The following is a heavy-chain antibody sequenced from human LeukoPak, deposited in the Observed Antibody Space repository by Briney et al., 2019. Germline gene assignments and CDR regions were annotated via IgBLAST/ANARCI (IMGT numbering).Heavy chain of an antibody. Sequence: GASVTVSCKASGYTFTCYYMHWVRQAPAQGRAWMGWINPNNGGTNYAQKFQGRVTMTSDTSISTAYMELSRLRSDDTAVYYCARNERAAGTYWGQGTLVTVSS. CDR3: ARNERAAGTY. J-gene: IGHJ4*02. CDR1: GYTFTCYY. V-gene: IGHV1-2*02. D-gene: IGHD6-13*01. CDR2: INPNNGGT.